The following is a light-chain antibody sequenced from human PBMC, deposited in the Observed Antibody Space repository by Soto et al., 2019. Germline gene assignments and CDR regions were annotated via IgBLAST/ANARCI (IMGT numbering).Light chain of an antibody. J-gene: IGLJ2*01. CDR1: SSDVGSYHY. CDR2: GVS. Sequence: QSVLTQPASVSGSPGQSLTISCTGTSSDVGSYHYVSWYQHHPGKAPKLMIFGVSNRPSGVSNRFSGSMSDNTASLTISGLQAEDEADYYCSSYTSSSTVLFGGGTKLTVL. V-gene: IGLV2-14*03. CDR3: SSYTSSSTVL.